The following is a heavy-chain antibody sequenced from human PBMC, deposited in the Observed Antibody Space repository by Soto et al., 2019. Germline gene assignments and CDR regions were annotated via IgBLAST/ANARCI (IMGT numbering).Heavy chain of an antibody. CDR1: GGTFSSYA. J-gene: IGHJ6*02. Sequence: QVQLVQSGAEVKKPGSSVKVSCKASGGTFSSYAISWVRQAPGQGLEWMGGIIPIFGTANYAQKFQGRVTITADESTSTAYMELGSLRSEDTAVYYCARPQDGSGIFRARYGMDVWGQGTTVTVSS. D-gene: IGHD3-10*01. CDR2: IIPIFGTA. CDR3: ARPQDGSGIFRARYGMDV. V-gene: IGHV1-69*12.